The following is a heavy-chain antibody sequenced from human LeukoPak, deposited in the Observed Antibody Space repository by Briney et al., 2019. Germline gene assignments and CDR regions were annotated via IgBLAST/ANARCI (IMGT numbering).Heavy chain of an antibody. CDR2: IYYSGTT. D-gene: IGHD6-19*01. J-gene: IGHJ5*02. V-gene: IGHV4-59*08. CDR1: GGSIGSYY. CDR3: ARQVREQWLARFDP. Sequence: SETLSLTCTVSGGSIGSYYWSWLRQPPEKGLEWIGYIYYSGTTNYNPSLKSRVTISVDTSKNQFSLKLNSVTAADTAVYYCARQVREQWLARFDPWGQGTLVTVSS.